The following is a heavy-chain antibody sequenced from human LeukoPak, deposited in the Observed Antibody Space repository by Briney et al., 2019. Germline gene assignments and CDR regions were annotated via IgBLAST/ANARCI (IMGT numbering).Heavy chain of an antibody. Sequence: SETLSLTCTVSGGSIDSYYWSWLRQPPGKGLEWIAYIYYTGSTQYHPSLKSRVTISLDTSKNQFSLKLTSVTAADTAVYSCARVYQSAEYYFDYWGQGTLVSVSS. V-gene: IGHV4-59*01. CDR2: IYYTGST. D-gene: IGHD2-2*01. CDR3: ARVYQSAEYYFDY. J-gene: IGHJ4*02. CDR1: GGSIDSYY.